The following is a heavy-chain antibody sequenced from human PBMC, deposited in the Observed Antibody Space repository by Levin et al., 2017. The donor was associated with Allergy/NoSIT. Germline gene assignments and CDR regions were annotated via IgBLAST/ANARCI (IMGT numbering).Heavy chain of an antibody. CDR2: INHSGST. V-gene: IGHV4-34*01. D-gene: IGHD4-17*01. CDR3: ARVVYGDYVDY. Sequence: SQTLSLTCAVYGGSFSGYYWCWIRQPPGKGLEWIGEINHSGSTNYNPSLKSRVTISVDTSKNQFSLKLSSVTAADTAVYYCARVVYGDYVDYWGQGTLVTVSS. J-gene: IGHJ4*02. CDR1: GGSFSGYY.